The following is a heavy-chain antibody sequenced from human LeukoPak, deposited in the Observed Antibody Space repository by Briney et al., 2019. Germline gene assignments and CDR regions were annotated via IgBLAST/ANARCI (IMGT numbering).Heavy chain of an antibody. CDR2: ISGSGGST. J-gene: IGHJ5*02. CDR1: GFTFSSYG. V-gene: IGHV3-23*01. D-gene: IGHD4-17*01. CDR3: AKDFYPYGDYGERWFDP. Sequence: TGGSLRLSCAASGFTFSSYGMSWVRQAPGKGLEWVSAISGSGGSTYYADSVKGRFTISRDNSKNTLYLQMNSLRAEDTAVCYCAKDFYPYGDYGERWFDPWGQGTLVTVSS.